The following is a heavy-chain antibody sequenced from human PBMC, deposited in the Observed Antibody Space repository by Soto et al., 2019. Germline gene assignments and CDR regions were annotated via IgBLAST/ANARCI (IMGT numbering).Heavy chain of an antibody. Sequence: PGGSLRLSCAASGFTFNDYWMHWVRQVPGKGLVWFSRINNDGSDTXXADSVKGRXTISRYNSKNTXYLQMXRLRAEDTAVYHCVRDRPHTCFDPWGQGTLVTVSS. J-gene: IGHJ5*02. CDR3: VRDRPHTCFDP. CDR1: GFTFNDYW. V-gene: IGHV3-74*01. CDR2: INNDGSDT.